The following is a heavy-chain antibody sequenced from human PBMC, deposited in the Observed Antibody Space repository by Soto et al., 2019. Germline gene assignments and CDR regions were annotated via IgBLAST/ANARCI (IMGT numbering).Heavy chain of an antibody. Sequence: VQLVESGGGLVEPGGSLRLSCEASGFTFSDHYINWIRQAPGKGLEWISYINFSGVTVYYAASVKGRFTISRDNAKNSLYLQMSRLTAEDTAMYYRVRDRSPRHGFDIWGQGTMVIVSS. CDR2: INFSGVTV. D-gene: IGHD6-13*01. V-gene: IGHV3-11*01. CDR3: VRDRSPRHGFDI. J-gene: IGHJ3*02. CDR1: GFTFSDHY.